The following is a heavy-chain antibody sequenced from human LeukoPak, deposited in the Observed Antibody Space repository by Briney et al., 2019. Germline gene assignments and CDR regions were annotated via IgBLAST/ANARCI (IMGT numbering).Heavy chain of an antibody. D-gene: IGHD2-2*01. CDR2: ISYDGSNK. CDR1: GFTFSSYA. CDR3: ARLIVVVPAATSDY. V-gene: IGHV3-30*04. Sequence: EGSLRLSCAASGFTFSSYAMHWVRQAPGKGLEWGAVISYDGSNKYYADSVKGRFTVSRDNSKNTLYLQMNSLRAEDTAVYYCARLIVVVPAATSDYWGQGTLVTVSS. J-gene: IGHJ4*02.